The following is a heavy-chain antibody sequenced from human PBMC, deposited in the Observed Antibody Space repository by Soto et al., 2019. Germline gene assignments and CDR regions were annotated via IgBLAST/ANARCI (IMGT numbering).Heavy chain of an antibody. CDR3: AKSLASSSRVEIYYNYYYGMDV. D-gene: IGHD2-2*01. CDR1: GGTFSSYA. Sequence: QVQLVQSGAEVKKPGSSVKVSCKASGGTFSSYAISWVRQAPGQGLEWMGGIIPISGTANYAQKFQGRVTITAYESTSTVSMELSSLRSEDTAVYFCAKSLASSSRVEIYYNYYYGMDVRGQGTTVTVSS. CDR2: IIPISGTA. V-gene: IGHV1-69*01. J-gene: IGHJ6*01.